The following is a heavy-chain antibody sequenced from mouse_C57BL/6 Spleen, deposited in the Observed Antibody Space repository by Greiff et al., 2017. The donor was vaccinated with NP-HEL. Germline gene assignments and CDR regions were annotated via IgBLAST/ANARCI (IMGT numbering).Heavy chain of an antibody. V-gene: IGHV3-6*01. D-gene: IGHD2-4*01. J-gene: IGHJ1*03. CDR1: GYSITSGYY. CDR3: ARGLDYERYFDV. CDR2: ISYDGSN. Sequence: EVQLVESGPGLVKPSQSLSLTCSVTGYSITSGYYWNWIRQFPGNKLEWMGYISYDGSNNYNPSLKNRISITRDTSKNQFFLKLNSVTTEDTATYYCARGLDYERYFDVWGTGTTVTVSS.